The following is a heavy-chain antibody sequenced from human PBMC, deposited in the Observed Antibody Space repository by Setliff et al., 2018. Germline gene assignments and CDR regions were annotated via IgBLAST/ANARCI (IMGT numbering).Heavy chain of an antibody. Sequence: GGSLRLSCAASGFTFSIYSMSWARQAPGKGLEWVALISATGGATYYADSVKGRFTIFRDNSKNSLYLQMNDLRAEDTAVYYCAKGNNWNYVPGDYFDFWGQGTLVTVSS. J-gene: IGHJ4*02. CDR3: AKGNNWNYVPGDYFDF. V-gene: IGHV3-23*01. CDR1: GFTFSIYS. D-gene: IGHD1-7*01. CDR2: ISATGGAT.